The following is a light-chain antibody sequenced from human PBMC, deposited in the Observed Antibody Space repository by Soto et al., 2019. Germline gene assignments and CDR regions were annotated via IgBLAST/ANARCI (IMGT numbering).Light chain of an antibody. J-gene: IGKJ4*01. V-gene: IGKV1-39*01. Sequence: DIQMTQSPSSLSASVGDRVTITCRASQSISIYLNWYQQKPGEAPNLLIYAASSLQSGVPSRFSGSGSGTDFTLTISSLQPEDFATYSCQQSYSTSLTYSTSLTFGGGTKVEIK. CDR1: QSISIY. CDR3: QQSYSTSLTYSTSLT. CDR2: AAS.